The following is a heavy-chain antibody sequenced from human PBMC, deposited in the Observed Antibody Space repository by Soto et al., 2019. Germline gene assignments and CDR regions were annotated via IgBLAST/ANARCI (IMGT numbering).Heavy chain of an antibody. CDR1: GYTFTSYY. D-gene: IGHD3-22*01. J-gene: IGHJ4*02. CDR2: INPSGGST. Sequence: ASVKVSCKASGYTFTSYYMHWVRQAPGQGLEWMGIINPSGGSTSYAQKFQGRVTMTRDTSTSTVYMELSSLRSEGTAVYYCARDCLASFYDSSGEGFDYWGQGTLVTVSS. V-gene: IGHV1-46*03. CDR3: ARDCLASFYDSSGEGFDY.